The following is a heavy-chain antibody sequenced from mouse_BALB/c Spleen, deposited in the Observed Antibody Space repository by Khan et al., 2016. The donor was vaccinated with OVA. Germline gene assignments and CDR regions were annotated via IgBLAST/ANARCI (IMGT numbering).Heavy chain of an antibody. J-gene: IGHJ4*01. D-gene: IGHD3-2*02. CDR3: ARRLPPYYYAMDY. Sequence: QVQLKESGAELAKPGASVKMSCKASGYTFTNYWMHWVKQRPGQGLEWIGYINPSTIYTEYNQKVKDKATLTADKSSSTAYMQLRSLTSEDSAVYYCARRLPPYYYAMDYWGQGTSVTVSS. V-gene: IGHV1-7*01. CDR1: GYTFTNYW. CDR2: INPSTIYT.